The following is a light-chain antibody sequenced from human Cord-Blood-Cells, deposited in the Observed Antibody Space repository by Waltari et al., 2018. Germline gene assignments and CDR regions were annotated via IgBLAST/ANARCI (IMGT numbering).Light chain of an antibody. J-gene: IGLJ3*02. CDR2: EDS. CDR3: CSYAGSSTWV. CDR1: SRAVGSYNL. Sequence: ALTQPASVSGSPGQSITISCTGSSRAVGSYNLVSWYQQHPGKAPKLMLYEDSNRPSVVSNRFAGSKSGNTASLTISWLQAEDEADYYCCSYAGSSTWVFGGGTKLTVL. V-gene: IGLV2-23*01.